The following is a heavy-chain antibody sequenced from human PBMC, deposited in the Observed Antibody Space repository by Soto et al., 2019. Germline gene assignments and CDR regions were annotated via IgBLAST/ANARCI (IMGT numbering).Heavy chain of an antibody. J-gene: IGHJ6*02. CDR3: ARGRAVVAAEYGMDV. CDR2: ISYDGSNK. V-gene: IGHV3-30-3*01. CDR1: GFTFSSYA. Sequence: QVQLVESGGGVVQPGRSLRLSCAASGFTFSSYAMHWVRQAPGKGLEWVAVISYDGSNKYYADSVKGRFTISRDNSKNTLYLQMNSLRAEDTAVYYCARGRAVVAAEYGMDVWGQGTTVTVSS. D-gene: IGHD2-15*01.